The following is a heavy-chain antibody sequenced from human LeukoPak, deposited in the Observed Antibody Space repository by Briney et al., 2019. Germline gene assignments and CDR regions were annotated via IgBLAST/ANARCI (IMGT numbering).Heavy chain of an antibody. CDR3: ARIPWPYYYDSSGYYPGSYFDY. CDR1: GGTFSSYT. J-gene: IGHJ4*02. Sequence: ASVKVSCKASGGTFSSYTISWVRQAPGQGLEWMGRIIPILGIANYAQKFQGRVTITADKSTSTAYMALSSLRSEDTAVYYCARIPWPYYYDSSGYYPGSYFDYWGQGTLVTVSS. V-gene: IGHV1-69*02. D-gene: IGHD3-22*01. CDR2: IIPILGIA.